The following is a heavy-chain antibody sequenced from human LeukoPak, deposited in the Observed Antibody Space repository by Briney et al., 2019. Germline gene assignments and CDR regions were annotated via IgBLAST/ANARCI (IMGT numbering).Heavy chain of an antibody. CDR3: ARVTFGGVIVLDY. CDR1: GFTFSSYA. V-gene: IGHV3-23*01. CDR2: ISGSGGST. J-gene: IGHJ4*02. Sequence: PGGCLRLSCAASGFTFSSYAMSWVRRAPGKGLEWVSAISGSGGSTYYADSVKGRFTISRDNSKNTLYLQMNSLRAEDTAVYYCARVTFGGVIVLDYWGQGTLVTVSS. D-gene: IGHD3-16*02.